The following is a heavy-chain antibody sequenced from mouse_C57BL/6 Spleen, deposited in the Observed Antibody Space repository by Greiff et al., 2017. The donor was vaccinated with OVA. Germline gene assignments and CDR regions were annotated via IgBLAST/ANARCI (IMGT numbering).Heavy chain of an antibody. J-gene: IGHJ2*01. V-gene: IGHV3-6*01. CDR2: ISYDGSN. D-gene: IGHD1-1*01. CDR3: ARGDYYGSTPYY. Sequence: EVKLMESGPGLVKPSQSLSLTCSVTGYSITSGYYWNWIRQFPGNKLEWMGYISYDGSNNYNPSLKNRISITRDTSKNQFFLKLNSVTTEDTATYYCARGDYYGSTPYYWGQGTTLTVSS. CDR1: GYSITSGYY.